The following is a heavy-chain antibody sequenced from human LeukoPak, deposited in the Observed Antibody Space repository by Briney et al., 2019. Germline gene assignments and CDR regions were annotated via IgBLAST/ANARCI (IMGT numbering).Heavy chain of an antibody. CDR2: VRYDGSKK. CDR1: GFTFSTYG. V-gene: IGHV3-30*02. Sequence: GGSLRLSCAASGFTFSTYGMHWVRQAPGKGLEWVAFVRYDGSKKYYTNSVKGRFTISRDNSKNTLYLQMNSLRAEDTAVYYCAKENYYDSSGYTDFDYWGQGTLVTVSS. CDR3: AKENYYDSSGYTDFDY. D-gene: IGHD3-22*01. J-gene: IGHJ4*02.